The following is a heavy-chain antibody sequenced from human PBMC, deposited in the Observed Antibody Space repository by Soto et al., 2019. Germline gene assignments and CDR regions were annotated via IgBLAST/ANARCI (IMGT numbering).Heavy chain of an antibody. D-gene: IGHD2-15*01. Sequence: GGPVKVSCKASGYTFTSYGISWVRQAPGQGLEWMGWISAYNGNTNYAQKLQGRVTMTTDTSTSTAYMELRSLRSDDTAVYYCARAPPYCSGGSCYLLYYYYYYGMDVWGQGTTVTVSS. J-gene: IGHJ6*02. CDR3: ARAPPYCSGGSCYLLYYYYYYGMDV. CDR2: ISAYNGNT. V-gene: IGHV1-18*04. CDR1: GYTFTSYG.